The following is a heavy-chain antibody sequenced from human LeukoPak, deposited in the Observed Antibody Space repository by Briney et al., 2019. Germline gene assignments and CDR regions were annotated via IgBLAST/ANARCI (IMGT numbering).Heavy chain of an antibody. J-gene: IGHJ5*02. CDR3: ARDRPYYYGSGTNWFDP. CDR2: IIPIFGTA. Sequence: SVKVSCKASGCTFSSYAISWVRQAPGQGLEWMGGIIPIFGTANYAQKFKGRVTITADESTSTACMELSSLRSEDTAVYYCARDRPYYYGSGTNWFDPWGQGTLVTVSS. D-gene: IGHD3-10*01. V-gene: IGHV1-69*01. CDR1: GCTFSSYA.